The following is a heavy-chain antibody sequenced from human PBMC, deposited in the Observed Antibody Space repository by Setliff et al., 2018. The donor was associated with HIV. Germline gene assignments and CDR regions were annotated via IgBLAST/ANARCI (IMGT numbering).Heavy chain of an antibody. Sequence: SETLSLTCTVSDDPINSFYWSWIRQPPGKGLEWIGYIFYSGNTYYNPSLKSRVTISVDTSKNQFSLKLSSVTAADTAVYYCARVGYCSSTSCYGGIDVWGQGTTVTVSS. D-gene: IGHD2-2*03. V-gene: IGHV4-59*06. CDR2: IFYSGNT. CDR1: DDPINSFY. J-gene: IGHJ6*02. CDR3: ARVGYCSSTSCYGGIDV.